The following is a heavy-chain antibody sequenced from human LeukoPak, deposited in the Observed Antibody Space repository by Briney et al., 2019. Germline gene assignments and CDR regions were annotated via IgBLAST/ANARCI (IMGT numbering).Heavy chain of an antibody. V-gene: IGHV3-23*01. Sequence: GGSLRLSCGASGFTFSSYAMSWVRQAPGKGLEWVSAISGSGGSTYYADSVKGRFTISRDNSKNTLYLQMNSLRAEDTAVYYCAKDHDILTGYFRPFYYFDYWGQGTLVTVSS. CDR2: ISGSGGST. D-gene: IGHD3-9*01. CDR3: AKDHDILTGYFRPFYYFDY. J-gene: IGHJ4*02. CDR1: GFTFSSYA.